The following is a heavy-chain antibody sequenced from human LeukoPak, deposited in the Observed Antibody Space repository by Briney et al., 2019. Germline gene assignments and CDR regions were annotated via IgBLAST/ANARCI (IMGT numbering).Heavy chain of an antibody. CDR2: INPNSGTT. J-gene: IGHJ6*03. Sequence: ASVKVSCKASGYTFTGNYMHWVRQAPGQGLEWMGWINPNSGTTNYAQKFQGKVTMTRDTSNSTAYMELSRLRSDDTALYYCAKGPRNHYFYFMDVWGKGTTVTVSS. CDR3: AKGPRNHYFYFMDV. CDR1: GYTFTGNY. V-gene: IGHV1-2*02.